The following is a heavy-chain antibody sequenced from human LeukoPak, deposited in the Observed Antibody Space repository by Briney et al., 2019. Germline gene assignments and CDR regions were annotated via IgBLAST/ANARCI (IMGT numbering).Heavy chain of an antibody. D-gene: IGHD2-21*02. CDR2: ISYDGSNK. J-gene: IGHJ4*02. V-gene: IGHV3-30*03. Sequence: GRSLRLSCAASGSTFSSYGMHWVRQAPGKGLEWVAVISYDGSNKYYADSVKGRFTISRDNSKNTLYLQMNSLSGEDTAVYYCARKDSAVTALSEKYFDYWGQGALVTVSS. CDR3: ARKDSAVTALSEKYFDY. CDR1: GSTFSSYG.